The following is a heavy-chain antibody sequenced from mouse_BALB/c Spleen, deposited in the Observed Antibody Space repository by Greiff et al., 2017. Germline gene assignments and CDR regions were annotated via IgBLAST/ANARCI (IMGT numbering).Heavy chain of an antibody. D-gene: IGHD3-1*01. V-gene: IGHV5-12-1*01. CDR3: ARQEARATDAY. CDR2: ISSGGGST. Sequence: EVKLMESGGGLVKPGGSLKLSCAASGFAFSSYDMSWVRQTPEKRLEWVAYISSGGGSTYYPDTVKGRFTISRDNAKNTLYLQMSSLKSEDTAMYYCARQEARATDAYWGQGTLVTVSA. CDR1: GFAFSSYD. J-gene: IGHJ3*01.